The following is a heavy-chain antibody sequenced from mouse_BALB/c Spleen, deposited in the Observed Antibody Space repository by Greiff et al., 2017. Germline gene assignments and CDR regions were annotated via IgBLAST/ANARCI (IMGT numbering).Heavy chain of an antibody. V-gene: IGHV5-12-2*01. CDR3: ARLGFYGYFDY. CDR1: GFTFSSYT. CDR2: ISNGGGST. Sequence: EVMLVESGGGLVQPGGSLKLSCAASGFTFSSYTMSWVRQTPEKRLEWVAYISNGGGSTYYPDTVKGRFTISRDNAKNTLYLQMSSLKSEDTAMYYCARLGFYGYFDYWGQGTTITVSS. J-gene: IGHJ2*01. D-gene: IGHD1-1*01.